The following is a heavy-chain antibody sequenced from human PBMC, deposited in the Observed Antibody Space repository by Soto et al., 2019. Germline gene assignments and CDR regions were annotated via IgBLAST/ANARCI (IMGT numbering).Heavy chain of an antibody. Sequence: SETLSLTCAVSGGSISSGGYSRSWIRQPPGKRLEWIGYMYKGGSINYNPSLRSRVTFSVDTSKNQFSLKLSSVTAADTAVYYCARSYYDRSGYAVDPWGQGTLVTVSS. V-gene: IGHV4-61*08. CDR2: MYKGGSI. CDR3: ARSYYDRSGYAVDP. J-gene: IGHJ5*02. CDR1: GGSISSGGYS. D-gene: IGHD3-22*01.